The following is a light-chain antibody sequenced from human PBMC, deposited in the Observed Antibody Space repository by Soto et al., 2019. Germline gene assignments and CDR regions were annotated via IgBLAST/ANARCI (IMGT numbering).Light chain of an antibody. J-gene: IGLJ3*02. V-gene: IGLV1-44*01. CDR3: AAWDDSLKGWV. CDR2: NND. Sequence: QPVLTQPPSASGTPGQRVTISCSGSSSNIGSNTVNWFQQFPGTAPKLLTHNNDQRPSGIPDRFSGSKSGTSASLAISGLQSEDEADYYCAAWDDSLKGWVFGGGTQLTVL. CDR1: SSNIGSNT.